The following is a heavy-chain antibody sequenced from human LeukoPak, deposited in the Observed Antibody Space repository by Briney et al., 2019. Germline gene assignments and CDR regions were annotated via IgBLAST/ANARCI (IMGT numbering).Heavy chain of an antibody. V-gene: IGHV3-7*01. J-gene: IGHJ4*02. CDR3: ARHIVVVTALDY. Sequence: PGGSLRLSCTASGLTFSNYWMIWVRQAPGKGLQWVAKIKQDGSEKYYVDSVKGRFTISRDNAKNSLYLQMNSLRAEDTAVYYCARHIVVVTALDYWGQGTLVTVSS. CDR2: IKQDGSEK. D-gene: IGHD2-21*02. CDR1: GLTFSNYW.